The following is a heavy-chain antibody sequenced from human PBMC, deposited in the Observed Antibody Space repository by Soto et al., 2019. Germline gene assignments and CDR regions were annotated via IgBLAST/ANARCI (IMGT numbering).Heavy chain of an antibody. Sequence: GGSLRLSCAASGFTFGSYAMSWVRLAPGKGLEWVSVAGPSGSSTFYADSVRGRFTISRDNVENTLYLQMNSLRVADTALYFCARTYYSDSTGYYRTFDYWGQGTLVTVSS. CDR2: AGPSGSST. CDR1: GFTFGSYA. CDR3: ARTYYSDSTGYYRTFDY. J-gene: IGHJ4*02. D-gene: IGHD3-22*01. V-gene: IGHV3-23*01.